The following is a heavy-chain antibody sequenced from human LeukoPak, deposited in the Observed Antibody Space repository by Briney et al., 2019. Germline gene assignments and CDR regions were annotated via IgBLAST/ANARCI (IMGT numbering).Heavy chain of an antibody. CDR3: AKERYCTSRTCQGFDM. D-gene: IGHD2-2*01. V-gene: IGHV3-33*03. Sequence: PGGSLRLSCAASGFTVSSYAMSWVRQAPGKGLEWVAIIWNDGSNQYYSDSVKGRFSISRDNSKNTLYLQMNGLRAEDTAMYYCAKERYCTSRTCQGFDMWGQGTMVSVSS. J-gene: IGHJ3*02. CDR1: GFTVSSYA. CDR2: IWNDGSNQ.